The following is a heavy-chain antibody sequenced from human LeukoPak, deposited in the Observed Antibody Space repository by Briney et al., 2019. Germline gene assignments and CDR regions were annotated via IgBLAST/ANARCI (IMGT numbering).Heavy chain of an antibody. V-gene: IGHV4-59*12. D-gene: IGHD5-24*01. CDR1: GGSISSYY. Sequence: SETLSLTCTVSGGSISSYYWSWIRQPPGKGLEWIGYIYDSGSTNYNPSLKSRVTISVDTSKNQFSLKLSSVTAADTAVYYCAREGREGYLYYFDYWGQGTLVTVSS. J-gene: IGHJ4*02. CDR3: AREGREGYLYYFDY. CDR2: IYDSGST.